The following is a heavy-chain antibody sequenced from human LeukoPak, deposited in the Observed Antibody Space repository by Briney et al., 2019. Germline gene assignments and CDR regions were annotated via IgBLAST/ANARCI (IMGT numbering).Heavy chain of an antibody. CDR1: GFTFSSYS. CDR2: ISSSSSYI. D-gene: IGHD6-13*01. J-gene: IGHJ4*02. V-gene: IGHV3-21*01. CDR3: AKDHRPIAPLADYFDY. Sequence: PGGSLRLSCAASGFTFSSYSMNWVGQAPGKGLEGVSSISSSSSYIYYADSVKGRFTISRDNAKNSLYLQTNSLRAEDTAVYYCAKDHRPIAPLADYFDYWGQGTLVTVSS.